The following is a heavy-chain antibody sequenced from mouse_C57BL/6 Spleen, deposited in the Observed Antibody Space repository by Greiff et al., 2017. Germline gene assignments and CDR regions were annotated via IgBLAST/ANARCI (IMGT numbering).Heavy chain of an antibody. CDR2: IYPGSGST. CDR3: ARKGGNQYYFDY. V-gene: IGHV1-55*01. CDR1: GYTFTSYW. J-gene: IGHJ2*01. Sequence: VQLQQSGAELVKPGASVKMSCKASGYTFTSYWITWVKQRPGQGLEWIGDIYPGSGSTNYNEKFKSKATLTVDTSSSTAYMQLSSLTSEDSAVYYCARKGGNQYYFDYWGQGTTLTVSS. D-gene: IGHD1-1*02.